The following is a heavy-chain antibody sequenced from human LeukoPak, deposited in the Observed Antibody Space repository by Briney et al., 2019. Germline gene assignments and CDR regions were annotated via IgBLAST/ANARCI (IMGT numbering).Heavy chain of an antibody. CDR2: INHSGST. CDR1: GGSFSGYY. Sequence: SETLSLTCAVYGGSFSGYYWGWLRQPPGKGLEWIGEINHSGSTNYNPSLKSRVTISVDTSKNQFSLKLSSVTAADTAVYYCARAPKTIVVVPAAIRAPAAGYYMDVWGKGTTVTVSS. V-gene: IGHV4-34*01. J-gene: IGHJ6*03. D-gene: IGHD2-2*01. CDR3: ARAPKTIVVVPAAIRAPAAGYYMDV.